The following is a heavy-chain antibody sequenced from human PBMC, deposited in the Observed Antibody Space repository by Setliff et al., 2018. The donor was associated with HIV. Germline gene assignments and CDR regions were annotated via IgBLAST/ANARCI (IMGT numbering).Heavy chain of an antibody. CDR3: ARGFLEWLFWFDP. J-gene: IGHJ5*02. D-gene: IGHD3-3*01. Sequence: PSETLSLTCGVSGYSVNSDYYWGWIRQSPGKGLEWIGTIYTSGSTNYNPSLKSRVTISVDTSKNQFSLKLSSVTAADTAVYFCARGFLEWLFWFDPWGQGTLVTVSS. V-gene: IGHV4-38-2*01. CDR2: IYTSGST. CDR1: GYSVNSDYY.